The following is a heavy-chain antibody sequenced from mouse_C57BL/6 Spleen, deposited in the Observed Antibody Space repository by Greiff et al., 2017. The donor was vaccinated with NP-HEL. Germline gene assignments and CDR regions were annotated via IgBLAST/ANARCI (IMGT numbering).Heavy chain of an antibody. D-gene: IGHD1-1*01. J-gene: IGHJ2*01. V-gene: IGHV1-26*01. Sequence: EFQLQQSGPELVKPGASVKISCKASGYTFTDYYMNWVKQSHGKSLEWIGDINPNNGGTSYNQKFKGKATLTVDKSSSTAYMELRSLTSEDSAVYYCARSGYYGSSPDYFDYWGQGTTLTVSS. CDR1: GYTFTDYY. CDR2: INPNNGGT. CDR3: ARSGYYGSSPDYFDY.